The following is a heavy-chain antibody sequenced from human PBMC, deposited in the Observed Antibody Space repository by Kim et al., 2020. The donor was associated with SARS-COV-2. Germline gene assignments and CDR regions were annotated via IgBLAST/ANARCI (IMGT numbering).Heavy chain of an antibody. CDR3: ARFGAAAGNADY. CDR2: IYYSGST. Sequence: SETLSLTCTVSGGSISSSSYYWGWIRQPPGKGLEWIGSIYYSGSTYYNPSLKSRVTISVDTSKNQFSLKLSSVTAADTAVYYCARFGAAAGNADYWGQGTLVTVSS. D-gene: IGHD6-13*01. J-gene: IGHJ4*02. CDR1: GGSISSSSYY. V-gene: IGHV4-39*01.